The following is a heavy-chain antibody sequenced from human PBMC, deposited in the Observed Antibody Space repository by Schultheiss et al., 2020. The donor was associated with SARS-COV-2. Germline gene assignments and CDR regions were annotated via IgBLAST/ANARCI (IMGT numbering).Heavy chain of an antibody. D-gene: IGHD6-19*01. CDR2: IYSDGSA. J-gene: IGHJ3*02. CDR1: GFTVSSDH. CDR3: ARWGKYNSGWYNAFDI. Sequence: GGSLRLSCAASGFTVSSDHMSWVRQAPGKGLEWVSLIYSDGSAYYADSVKGRFTISRDSSKNTVYLQMNSLRAEDTAVYYCARWGKYNSGWYNAFDIWAQGTMVTVSS. V-gene: IGHV3-53*01.